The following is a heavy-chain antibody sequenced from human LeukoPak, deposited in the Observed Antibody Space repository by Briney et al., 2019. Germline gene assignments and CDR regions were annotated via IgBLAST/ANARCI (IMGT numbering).Heavy chain of an antibody. Sequence: PSETLSLTCAVYGRSFSGYYWSWIRQPPGKGLEWIGEINHSGSTNYNPSLKSRVTISVDTSKNQFSLKLSSVTAADTAVYYCARPYSSGWYRAFDIWGQGTMVTVSS. CDR1: GRSFSGYY. CDR3: ARPYSSGWYRAFDI. CDR2: INHSGST. D-gene: IGHD6-19*01. V-gene: IGHV4-34*01. J-gene: IGHJ3*02.